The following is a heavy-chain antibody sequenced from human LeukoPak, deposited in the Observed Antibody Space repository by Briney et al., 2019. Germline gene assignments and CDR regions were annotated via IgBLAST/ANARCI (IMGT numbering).Heavy chain of an antibody. CDR2: IIPILGIA. J-gene: IGHJ4*02. V-gene: IGHV1-69*04. CDR1: GGTFSSYA. D-gene: IGHD2-2*01. CDR3: ARAPMGTAALY. Sequence: SVKVSCKASGGTFSSYAISWVRQAPGQGLEWMGRIIPILGIANYAQKFQGRVTITADKSTSTAYMELSSLTSDDTAFYYCARAPMGTAALYWGQGTLVTVSS.